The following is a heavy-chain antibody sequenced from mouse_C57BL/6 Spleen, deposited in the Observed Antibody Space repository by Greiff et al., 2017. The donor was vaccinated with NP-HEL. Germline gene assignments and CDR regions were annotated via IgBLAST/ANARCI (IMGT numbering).Heavy chain of an antibody. CDR3: ARDWTVGFAY. D-gene: IGHD1-1*01. J-gene: IGHJ3*01. V-gene: IGHV1-61*01. Sequence: QVQLQQPGAELVRPGSSVKLSCKASGYTFTSYWMDWVKQRPGQGLEWIGNIYPSDSETHYNQKFKDKATLTVDKSSSTAYMQLSSLTSEDSAVYYCARDWTVGFAYWGQGTLVTVSA. CDR2: IYPSDSET. CDR1: GYTFTSYW.